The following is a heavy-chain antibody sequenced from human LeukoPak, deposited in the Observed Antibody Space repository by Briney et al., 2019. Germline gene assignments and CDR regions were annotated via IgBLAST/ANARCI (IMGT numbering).Heavy chain of an antibody. V-gene: IGHV1-2*02. CDR2: IHPNSGGT. CDR1: GYTFTDYY. J-gene: IGHJ4*02. D-gene: IGHD6-6*01. CDR3: GRKSAARKTSEFDY. Sequence: GASVTLSFTASGYTFTDYYMNWVRQAPGQGLEWMGWIHPNSGGTNYAQKFQGRVTVTRDTSISTAYMELSRLTSDDTAVYYCGRKSAARKTSEFDYWGQGTLVTVSS.